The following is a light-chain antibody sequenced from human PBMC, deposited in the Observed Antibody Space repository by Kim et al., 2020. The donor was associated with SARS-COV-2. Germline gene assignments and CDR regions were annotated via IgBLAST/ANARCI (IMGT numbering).Light chain of an antibody. V-gene: IGLV4-69*01. Sequence: QLVLTQSPSASASLGASVKLTCTLSSGHNTYAIAWHQQQPEKGPRYLMKVDNDGSHTKGDGIPDRFSGSTSGAERHLTISSLQSDDEADYYCQTWDTGIQVFGGGTQLTVL. CDR3: QTWDTGIQV. CDR2: VDNDGSH. CDR1: SGHNTYA. J-gene: IGLJ3*02.